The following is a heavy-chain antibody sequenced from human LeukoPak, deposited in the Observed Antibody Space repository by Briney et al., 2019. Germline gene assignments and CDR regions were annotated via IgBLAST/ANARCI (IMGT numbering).Heavy chain of an antibody. CDR1: GFTFTSSA. CDR2: IVVGSGNT. J-gene: IGHJ4*02. Sequence: SVKVSCKASGFTFTSSAVQWVRQARGQRLEWIGWIVVGSGNTNYAQKFQERVTITRGMSTSTAYMELSSLRSEDTAVYYCAADQGGSGSYIGYLAELVGWGQGTLVTVSS. V-gene: IGHV1-58*01. CDR3: AADQGGSGSYIGYLAELVG. D-gene: IGHD1-26*01.